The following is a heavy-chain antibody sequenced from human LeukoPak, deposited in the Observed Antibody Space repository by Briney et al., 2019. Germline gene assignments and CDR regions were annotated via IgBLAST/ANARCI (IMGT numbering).Heavy chain of an antibody. J-gene: IGHJ4*02. CDR2: ISYDGSNK. CDR3: ARERYYDFWSENDY. D-gene: IGHD3-3*01. V-gene: IGHV3-30*04. CDR1: GFTFGSYA. Sequence: GGSLRLSCAASGFTFGSYAMHWVRQAPGKGLEWVAVISYDGSNKYYADSEKGRFTISRDNSKNTLYLQMNSLRAEDTAVYYCARERYYDFWSENDYWGQGTLVTVSS.